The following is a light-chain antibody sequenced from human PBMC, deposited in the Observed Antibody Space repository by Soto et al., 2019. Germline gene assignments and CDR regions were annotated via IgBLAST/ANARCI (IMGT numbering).Light chain of an antibody. J-gene: IGKJ1*01. CDR1: QSVSSK. Sequence: EIVLTQSPGTLSLSPGQRATLSCRASQSVSSKLAWYQQRPGQAPRLLIYSASTRATGIPARFSGSGSGTEFTLTISSLQSEDFAVYYCHQYYPLFKWKFRKGTKVNI. CDR3: HQYYPLFKWK. V-gene: IGKV3-15*01. CDR2: SAS.